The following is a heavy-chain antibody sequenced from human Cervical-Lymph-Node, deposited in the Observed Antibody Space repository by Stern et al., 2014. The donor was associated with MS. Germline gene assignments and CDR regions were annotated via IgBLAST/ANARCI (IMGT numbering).Heavy chain of an antibody. V-gene: IGHV3-30*04. J-gene: IGHJ4*02. Sequence: QVQLVQSGGGVVQPGRSLRLSCAASGFTLSRYAMHWVRQAPGQGLEWVAVISHDGRNIQYADSVKGRFTISRDDSKNTLYLQLNSLRAEDTAVYYCARPPWYSSSSPAFSWGQGTLVTVSS. CDR2: ISHDGRNI. D-gene: IGHD6-6*01. CDR3: ARPPWYSSSSPAFS. CDR1: GFTLSRYA.